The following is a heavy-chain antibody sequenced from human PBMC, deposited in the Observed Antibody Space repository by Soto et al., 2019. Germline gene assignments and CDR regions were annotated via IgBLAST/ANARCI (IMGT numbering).Heavy chain of an antibody. J-gene: IGHJ5*02. CDR3: ARDNLDPTRYSGTYYVWFDP. CDR2: ISPYNGNT. Sequence: QVQLVQSGAEVKKPGASVKVSCKASGYTFTSYGVSWVRQAPGQALEWMGWISPYNGNTEYAQKLQGRVTMTTDTSTSTAYMELRSLRSDDTAVYYCARDNLDPTRYSGTYYVWFDPWGQGTLVTVSS. V-gene: IGHV1-18*01. D-gene: IGHD1-26*01. CDR1: GYTFTSYG.